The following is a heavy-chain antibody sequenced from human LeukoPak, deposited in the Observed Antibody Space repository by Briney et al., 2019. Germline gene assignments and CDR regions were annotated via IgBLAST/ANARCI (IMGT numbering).Heavy chain of an antibody. CDR3: ARRGYDYVWGSSRYDGFDY. D-gene: IGHD3-16*02. J-gene: IGHJ4*02. CDR1: GGSISSSSYY. CDR2: IYYSGST. V-gene: IGHV4-39*07. Sequence: SETLSLTCTVSGGSISSSSYYWGWIRQPPGKGLEWIGSIYYSGSTYYNPSLKSRVTISVDTSKNQFSLKLSSVTAADTAVYYCARRGYDYVWGSSRYDGFDYWGQGTLVTVSS.